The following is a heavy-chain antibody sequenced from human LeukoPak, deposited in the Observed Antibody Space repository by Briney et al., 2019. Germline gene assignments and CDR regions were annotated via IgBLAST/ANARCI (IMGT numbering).Heavy chain of an antibody. Sequence: PSETLSLTCTVSGGSISSGDYYWSWIRQPPGKGLEWIGYIYHSGSTYYNPSLKSRVTISVDTSKNQFSLKLSSVTAADTAVYYCAGRYCRGGDCYSWFDPWGQGTLVTVSS. CDR3: AGRYCRGGDCYSWFDP. CDR1: GGSISSGDYY. V-gene: IGHV4-30-4*01. D-gene: IGHD2-15*01. J-gene: IGHJ5*02. CDR2: IYHSGST.